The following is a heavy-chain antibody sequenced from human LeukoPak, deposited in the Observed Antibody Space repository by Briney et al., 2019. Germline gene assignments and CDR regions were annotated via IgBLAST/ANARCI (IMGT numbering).Heavy chain of an antibody. D-gene: IGHD3-3*01. V-gene: IGHV4-31*11. Sequence: SETLSLTCAVYGGSFSGYYWSWIRQHPGKGLEWIGYIYYSGSTYYNPSLKSRVTISVDTSKNQFSLKLGSVTAADTAVYYCARDSSYLPKNYDFWSGYYGYYYGMDVWGQGTTVTVSS. CDR2: IYYSGST. CDR1: GGSFSGYY. J-gene: IGHJ6*02. CDR3: ARDSSYLPKNYDFWSGYYGYYYGMDV.